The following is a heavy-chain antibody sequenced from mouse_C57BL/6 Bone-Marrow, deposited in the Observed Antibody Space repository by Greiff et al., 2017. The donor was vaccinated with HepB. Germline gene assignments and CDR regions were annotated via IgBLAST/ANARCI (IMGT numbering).Heavy chain of an antibody. J-gene: IGHJ3*01. CDR1: GYTFTSYW. D-gene: IGHD2-3*01. V-gene: IGHV1-69*01. Sequence: QVQLQQPGAELVMPGASVKLSCKASGYTFTSYWMHWVKQRLGQGLEWIGEIDPSDSYTNYNQKFKGKSTLTVDKSSSTAYMQLSSLTSEDSAVYYCARKGDDGPWFAYWGQGTLVTVSA. CDR2: IDPSDSYT. CDR3: ARKGDDGPWFAY.